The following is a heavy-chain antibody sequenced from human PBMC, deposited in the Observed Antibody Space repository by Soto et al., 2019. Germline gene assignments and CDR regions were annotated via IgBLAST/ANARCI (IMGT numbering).Heavy chain of an antibody. CDR2: INHSGST. V-gene: IGHV4-34*01. D-gene: IGHD6-13*01. Sequence: QVQLQQWGAGLLKPSETLSLTCAVYGGSFSGYYWSWIRQPPGKGLEWIGEINHSGSTNYNPSLKSRVTISVDTSKNQFSLTLSSVTAADTAVYYCARRTGYRSSWTRYFQHWGQGTLVTVSS. CDR1: GGSFSGYY. J-gene: IGHJ1*01. CDR3: ARRTGYRSSWTRYFQH.